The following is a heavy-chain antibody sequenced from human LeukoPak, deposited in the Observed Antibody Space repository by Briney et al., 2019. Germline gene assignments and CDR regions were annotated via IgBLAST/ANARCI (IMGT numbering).Heavy chain of an antibody. D-gene: IGHD5-12*01. CDR3: ARHIIVGGYDSNWFDP. CDR1: GYNFTSYW. V-gene: IGHV5-51*01. J-gene: IGHJ5*02. Sequence: GESLKISCKGSGYNFTSYWIGWVRQMPGKGLEWMGIIYPADSDTTYSPSFQGQVTISADKSITTAHLQWSSLRASDTAMYYCARHIIVGGYDSNWFDPWGQGTLVTVSS. CDR2: IYPADSDT.